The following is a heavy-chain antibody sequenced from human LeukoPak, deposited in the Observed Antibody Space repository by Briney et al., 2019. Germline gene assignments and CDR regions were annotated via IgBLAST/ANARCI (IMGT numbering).Heavy chain of an antibody. D-gene: IGHD5-18*01. J-gene: IGHJ2*01. Sequence: GGSLRLSCAASGFTFSSYSMNWVRQAPGKGLEWVSYISSSSSTIYYADSVKGRFTISRDNAKNPLYLQMDSLRAEDTAVYYCARVMGDSYGPGGFDLWGRGTLVTVSS. CDR3: ARVMGDSYGPGGFDL. CDR1: GFTFSSYS. CDR2: ISSSSSTI. V-gene: IGHV3-48*04.